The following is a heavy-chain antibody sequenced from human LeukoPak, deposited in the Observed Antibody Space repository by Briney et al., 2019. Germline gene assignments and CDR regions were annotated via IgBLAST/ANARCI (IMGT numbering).Heavy chain of an antibody. CDR2: IYSGGST. J-gene: IGHJ4*02. CDR1: GFTVSSYY. Sequence: PGGSLRLPCAASGFTVSSYYMSWVRQAPGKGLEWVSVIYSGGSTYYADSVKGRFTISGDNSKNTLYLQMNSLRAEDTAVYYCAKDNGSRWYNYFDYWGQGTLVNVSS. V-gene: IGHV3-66*01. CDR3: AKDNGSRWYNYFDY. D-gene: IGHD6-13*01.